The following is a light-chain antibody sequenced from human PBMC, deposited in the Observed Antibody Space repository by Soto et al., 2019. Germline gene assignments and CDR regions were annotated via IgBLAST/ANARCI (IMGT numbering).Light chain of an antibody. CDR1: QSVSSS. J-gene: IGKJ1*01. CDR3: QQYNNWPLT. Sequence: EKGMTQSPATLSVSTGERATLFCRASQSVSSSLAWYQQKPGQAPRLLIYDASTRATGIPARFSGSGSGTEFTLTISSLQSEDFAVYYCQQYNNWPLTFGQGTKVAIK. CDR2: DAS. V-gene: IGKV3-15*01.